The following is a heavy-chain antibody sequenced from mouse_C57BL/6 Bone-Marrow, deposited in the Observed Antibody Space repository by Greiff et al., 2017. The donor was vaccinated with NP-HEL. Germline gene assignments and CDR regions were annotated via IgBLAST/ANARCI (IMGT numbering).Heavy chain of an antibody. CDR3: ARDTTVVEYMAY. D-gene: IGHD1-1*01. Sequence: VQLQQSGAELVKPGASVKLSCTASGFNIKDYYMHWVTQRTEQGLEWIGRIDPEDGETTYAPKFQGKATITADTSSNTAYLQLSSLTSEDTAVYYGARDTTVVEYMAYGGQGTLVTVSA. V-gene: IGHV14-2*01. CDR2: IDPEDGET. J-gene: IGHJ3*01. CDR1: GFNIKDYY.